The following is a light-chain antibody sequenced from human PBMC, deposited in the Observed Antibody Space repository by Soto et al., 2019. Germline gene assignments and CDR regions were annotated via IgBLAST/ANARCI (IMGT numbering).Light chain of an antibody. J-gene: IGKJ2*01. CDR3: RQYDSSSSS. Sequence: DVQMTQSHSTLSASVGDRVTITCRASQNINNWLAWYQQKPGKAPKHLIYGAFNLESGVPSRFSGSGSGTQFPLTISSLQPDEFATTYCRQYDSSSSSFGQGTKLESK. CDR1: QNINNW. V-gene: IGKV1-5*01. CDR2: GAF.